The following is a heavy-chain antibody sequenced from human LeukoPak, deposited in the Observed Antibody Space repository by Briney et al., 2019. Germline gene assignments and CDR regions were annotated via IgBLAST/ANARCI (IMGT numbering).Heavy chain of an antibody. Sequence: PSETLSLTCTVSGYSISSGYYWGWIRQPPGKGLEWIGSIYHSGSTYYNPSLKSRVTISVDTSKNQFSLKLSSVTAADTAVYYCARRRRIAAAGNYFDYWGQGTLVTVSS. J-gene: IGHJ4*02. CDR3: ARRRRIAAAGNYFDY. V-gene: IGHV4-38-2*02. D-gene: IGHD6-13*01. CDR1: GYSISSGYY. CDR2: IYHSGST.